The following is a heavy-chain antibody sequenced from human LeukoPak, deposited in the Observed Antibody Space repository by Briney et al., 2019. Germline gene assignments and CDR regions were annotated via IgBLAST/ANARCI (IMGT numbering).Heavy chain of an antibody. D-gene: IGHD2-15*01. Sequence: GGSRRLSWAAAGLTFSSSGMDWVRPAQGEWIEWVAVILYKGSNKYYADSVKGRFSITRDNSKNTLYLQMNSMRVEDTAVYYCARAGGYCSGGSCYRGYSWFDPWGQGTLVTVSS. CDR3: ARAGGYCSGGSCYRGYSWFDP. CDR2: ILYKGSNK. CDR1: GLTFSSSG. V-gene: IGHV3-33*01. J-gene: IGHJ5*02.